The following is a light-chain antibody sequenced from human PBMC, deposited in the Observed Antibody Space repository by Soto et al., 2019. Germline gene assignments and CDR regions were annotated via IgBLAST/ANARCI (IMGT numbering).Light chain of an antibody. Sequence: EILVTQSPATLSVSPGERATLSCRASHSVSSRLAWYQQKPGQAPRLLIYGASTRATGLPARFSGSGSGTEFTLTISSLQSEDFAVYYCQHYTNWPLTFGGGTKVDIK. V-gene: IGKV3-15*01. CDR3: QHYTNWPLT. CDR1: HSVSSR. CDR2: GAS. J-gene: IGKJ4*01.